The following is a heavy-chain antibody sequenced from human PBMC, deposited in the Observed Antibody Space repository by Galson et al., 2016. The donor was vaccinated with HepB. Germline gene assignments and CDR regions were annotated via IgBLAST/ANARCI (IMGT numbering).Heavy chain of an antibody. CDR2: ISWNSGTI. D-gene: IGHD1-1*01. CDR1: GFTFDDYA. V-gene: IGHV3-9*01. Sequence: SLRLSCAASGFTFDDYAMHWVRQAPGKGLEWVSGISWNSGTIFYADSVRGRFTISRDNAKNSLFLQMKSLRPEDTALYYCTKDVSGETGTTSWFDSWGQGILVTVSS. CDR3: TKDVSGETGTTSWFDS. J-gene: IGHJ5*01.